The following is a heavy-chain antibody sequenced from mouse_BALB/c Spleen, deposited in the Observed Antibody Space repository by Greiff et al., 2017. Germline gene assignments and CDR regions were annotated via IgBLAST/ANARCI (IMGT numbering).Heavy chain of an antibody. V-gene: IGHV5-6-5*01. D-gene: IGHD3-1*01. J-gene: IGHJ4*01. CDR2: ISSGGST. Sequence: EVKLMESGGGLVKPGGSLKLSCAASGFTFSSYAMSWVRQTPEKRLEWVASISSGGSTYYPDSVKGRFTISRYNARNILYLQMSSLRSEDTAMYYCARERATWAMDYWGQGTSVTVSS. CDR1: GFTFSSYA. CDR3: ARERATWAMDY.